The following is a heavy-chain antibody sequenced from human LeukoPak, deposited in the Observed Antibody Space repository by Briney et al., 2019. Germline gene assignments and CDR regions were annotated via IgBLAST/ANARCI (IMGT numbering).Heavy chain of an antibody. Sequence: ASVTVSCKASGYTSTIYYMHWVRQAPGQGLEWMGIINPSGGSTSYAQKFQGRVTMTRDTSTSTVYMELSSLRSVDTAVYYCARDNGDGYNYHFDYWGQGTLVTVSS. CDR2: INPSGGST. CDR1: GYTSTIYY. V-gene: IGHV1-46*01. J-gene: IGHJ4*02. CDR3: ARDNGDGYNYHFDY. D-gene: IGHD5-24*01.